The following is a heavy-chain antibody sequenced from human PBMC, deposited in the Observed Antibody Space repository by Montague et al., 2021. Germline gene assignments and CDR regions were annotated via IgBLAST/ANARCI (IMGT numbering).Heavy chain of an antibody. CDR1: GGSLDGFY. CDR3: ARYLTGGYDE. Sequence: LSLTCAVYGGSLDGFYWTWIRQPPGKGLEWIGETNHRGISSYNPALKGRVTLSAETSKNQFSLRVTSVTAADTAVYFCARYLTGGYDEWGRGTLVTVSS. CDR2: TNHRGIS. J-gene: IGHJ4*02. D-gene: IGHD5-12*01. V-gene: IGHV4-34*01.